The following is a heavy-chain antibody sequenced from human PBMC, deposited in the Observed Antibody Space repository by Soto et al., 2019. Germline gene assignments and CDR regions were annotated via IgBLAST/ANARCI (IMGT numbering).Heavy chain of an antibody. Sequence: PSETLSLTCTVSGGSISSGGYYWSWIRQHPGKGLEWIGYIYYSGSTYYNPSLKSRVTISVDTSKNQFSLKLSSVTAADTAVYYCAVCTTVTPRYFDYWGQGTLVTVSS. CDR1: GGSISSGGYY. CDR3: AVCTTVTPRYFDY. J-gene: IGHJ4*02. CDR2: IYYSGST. D-gene: IGHD4-17*01. V-gene: IGHV4-31*03.